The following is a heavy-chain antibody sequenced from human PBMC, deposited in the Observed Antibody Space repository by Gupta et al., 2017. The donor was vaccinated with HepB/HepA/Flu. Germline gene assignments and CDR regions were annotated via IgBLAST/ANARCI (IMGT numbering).Heavy chain of an antibody. Sequence: QVQLQQSGPGLVKPSQTLSLTCSISGDSVFSSGVAWNWIRQSPSRGLEWLGRTYFRSKWYTEYAISVKSRITVNLDTSKNQLSLQLNSVTPEDTAVYYCARGKYSGFDSWGQGVLVTVSS. CDR1: GDSVFSSGVA. D-gene: IGHD2/OR15-2a*01. CDR2: TYFRSKWYT. V-gene: IGHV6-1*01. J-gene: IGHJ4*02. CDR3: ARGKYSGFDS.